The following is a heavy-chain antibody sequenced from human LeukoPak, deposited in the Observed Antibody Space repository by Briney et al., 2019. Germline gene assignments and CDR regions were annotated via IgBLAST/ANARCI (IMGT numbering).Heavy chain of an antibody. V-gene: IGHV3-30*04. Sequence: GGSPRLSCEASGFIFSNYVMHWVRQAPGKGLEWVAVISNDGRNKYYADSVKGRFIISRDNSKNTLYLQMNSLRAEDAAVYYCARDREQQPRYYFDYWGQGTLVTVSS. J-gene: IGHJ4*02. CDR2: ISNDGRNK. CDR1: GFIFSNYV. D-gene: IGHD6-13*01. CDR3: ARDREQQPRYYFDY.